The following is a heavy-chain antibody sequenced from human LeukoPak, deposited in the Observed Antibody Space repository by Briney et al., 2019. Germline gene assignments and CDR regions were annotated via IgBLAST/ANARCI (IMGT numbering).Heavy chain of an antibody. V-gene: IGHV3-21*04. J-gene: IGHJ6*02. D-gene: IGHD3-16*01. CDR1: GFTFSSYS. CDR2: ISSSSSYI. CDR3: ARGGGLDV. Sequence: PGGSLRLSCAASGFTFSSYSMNWVRQAPGKGLEWVSSISSSSSYIYYADSVKGRFTISRDNAKNSLYLQTSNLRAEDTAVYFCARGGGLDVWGQGATVTVSS.